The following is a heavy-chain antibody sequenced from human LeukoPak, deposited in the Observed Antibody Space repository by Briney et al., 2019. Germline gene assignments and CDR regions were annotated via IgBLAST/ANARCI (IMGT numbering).Heavy chain of an antibody. V-gene: IGHV4-59*12. Sequence: SETLSLTCTVSGGSISSYYWSWIRQPPGKGLEWIGYIYYSGSTNYNPSLKSRVTISVDRSKNQFSLKLSSVTAADTAVYYCARDAPPYYDFWSGYWLWGQGTLVTVSS. CDR2: IYYSGST. CDR3: ARDAPPYYDFWSGYWL. CDR1: GGSISSYY. J-gene: IGHJ4*02. D-gene: IGHD3-3*01.